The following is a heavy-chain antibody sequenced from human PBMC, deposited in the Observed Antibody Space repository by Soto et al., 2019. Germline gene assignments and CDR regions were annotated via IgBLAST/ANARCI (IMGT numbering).Heavy chain of an antibody. CDR3: AKVIAVAGSGGRRHYFDS. J-gene: IGHJ4*02. D-gene: IGHD6-19*01. CDR2: ISAGGGST. CDR1: GFTFSSYA. Sequence: EVLLLESGGGLVQPGGSLRLSCGASGFTFSSYAMSWVRQAPGKGLEWVSVISAGGGSTDYADSVKGRFTISRDNSKNTLYLQMNSLRAEDTAVYYCAKVIAVAGSGGRRHYFDSWGQGTLVTVSS. V-gene: IGHV3-23*01.